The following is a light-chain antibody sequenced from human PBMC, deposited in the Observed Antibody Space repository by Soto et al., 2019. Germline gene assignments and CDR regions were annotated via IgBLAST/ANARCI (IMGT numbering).Light chain of an antibody. CDR3: QHRST. CDR1: QSVSSSY. J-gene: IGKJ3*01. V-gene: IGKV3D-20*02. Sequence: EIVLTQSPGTLSLSPGERATLSCRASQSVSSSYLAWYQQKPGQAPRLLIYGASSSVTGMPDRFSGSGSGTDFTLTISRLEPEDFAFYYCQHRSTFGPGTKVDIK. CDR2: GAS.